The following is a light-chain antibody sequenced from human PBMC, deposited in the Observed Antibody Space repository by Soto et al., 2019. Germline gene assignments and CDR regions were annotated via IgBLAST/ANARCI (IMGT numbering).Light chain of an antibody. J-gene: IGLJ2*01. CDR2: DVS. Sequence: QSALTQPASVSGSPGQSITISCTGTSSDVGGYIYVSWYQQHPGKAPKLMIYDVSNRPSGVSNRFSGSKSGNTASLTISGLQAEDEADYYCSSYTSSSTLGVVFGGGTKLTVL. CDR1: SSDVGGYIY. CDR3: SSYTSSSTLGVV. V-gene: IGLV2-14*01.